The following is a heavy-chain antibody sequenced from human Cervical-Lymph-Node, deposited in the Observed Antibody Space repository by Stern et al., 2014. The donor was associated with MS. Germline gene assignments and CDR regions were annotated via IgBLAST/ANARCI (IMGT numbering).Heavy chain of an antibody. J-gene: IGHJ4*02. CDR3: MKGTFSGSFFGDS. Sequence: VQLVESGGGVVQPGRSLRLSCVGSGFTFSSFAMHWVRQTPGKGLEWVAGIAFDGSSQYYADSVEGRFTISRDNPKSTLYLLMDSLRPDDTYLYYCMKGTFSGSFFGDSWGQGTLVTVSS. CDR2: IAFDGSSQ. CDR1: GFTFSSFA. D-gene: IGHD3-16*01. V-gene: IGHV3-30*18.